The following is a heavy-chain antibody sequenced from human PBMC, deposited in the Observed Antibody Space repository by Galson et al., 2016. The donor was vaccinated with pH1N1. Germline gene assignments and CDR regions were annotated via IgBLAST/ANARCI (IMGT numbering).Heavy chain of an antibody. Sequence: SVKVSCKASGYTFTSNAMNWVRQAPGQGLEWMGWINTNTGNPTYAQGFTGRFVFSLDTSVSRAYLQISSLKAEDTAVYYCARSYCSSTSCYGGSYYYYGMDVWGQGTTVTVSS. CDR1: GYTFTSNA. J-gene: IGHJ6*02. V-gene: IGHV7-4-1*02. CDR2: INTNTGNP. CDR3: ARSYCSSTSCYGGSYYYYGMDV. D-gene: IGHD2-2*01.